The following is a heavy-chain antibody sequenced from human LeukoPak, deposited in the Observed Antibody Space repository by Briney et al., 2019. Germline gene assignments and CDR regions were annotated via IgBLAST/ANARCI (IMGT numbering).Heavy chain of an antibody. CDR1: GFTFSDYS. D-gene: IGHD6-13*01. CDR3: ARDSEHSSSFAFDI. V-gene: IGHV3-21*01. Sequence: PGGSLRLSCAASGFTFSDYSMNWVRQAPGKGLEWVSSISRRSRHVYYAGSVKGRFTTSRDNAKNSLYLQINSLRAEDTAVYFCARDSEHSSSFAFDIWGQGTMVTVSS. CDR2: ISRRSRHV. J-gene: IGHJ3*02.